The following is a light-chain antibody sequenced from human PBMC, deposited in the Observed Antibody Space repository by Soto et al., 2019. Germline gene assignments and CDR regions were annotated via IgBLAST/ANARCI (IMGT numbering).Light chain of an antibody. V-gene: IGLV2-14*01. CDR3: NSYTSSRTRV. Sequence: QSALTQPASVSGSPGQSITISCTGTSNDVGSYNYVSWYQQHPGRAPKLLISEVSNRPSGVSNRFSGSKSGNTASLTISGLQAEDEDDYYCNSYTSSRTRVFGGGTKVTVL. J-gene: IGLJ2*01. CDR2: EVS. CDR1: SNDVGSYNY.